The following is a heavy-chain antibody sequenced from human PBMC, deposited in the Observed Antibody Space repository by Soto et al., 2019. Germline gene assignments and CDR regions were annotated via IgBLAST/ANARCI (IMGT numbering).Heavy chain of an antibody. CDR3: ARRIGYSSGWYEEGFDY. J-gene: IGHJ4*02. V-gene: IGHV1-69*13. Sequence: SVKVSCKASGGTFSSYAISWVRQAPGQGLEWMGGIIPIFGTANYVQKFQGRVTITADESTSTAYMELSSLRSEDTAVYYCARRIGYSSGWYEEGFDYWGQGTLVTVSS. CDR1: GGTFSSYA. D-gene: IGHD6-19*01. CDR2: IIPIFGTA.